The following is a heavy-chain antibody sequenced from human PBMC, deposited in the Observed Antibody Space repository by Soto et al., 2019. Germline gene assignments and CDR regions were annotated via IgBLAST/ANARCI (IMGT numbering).Heavy chain of an antibody. CDR2: ISGYNGKT. Sequence: QVQLVQSGGEVRKPGASVTVSCKASGYTFTSYGISWVRQAPGQGLEWMGWISGYNGKTNYAQKVQDRVTMTTDTSTRTVYLELRSLRFDGTAVYYCAREGDVPYYYYGMDVWGQGTTVTVSS. J-gene: IGHJ6*02. V-gene: IGHV1-18*01. CDR3: AREGDVPYYYYGMDV. CDR1: GYTFTSYG. D-gene: IGHD2-21*02.